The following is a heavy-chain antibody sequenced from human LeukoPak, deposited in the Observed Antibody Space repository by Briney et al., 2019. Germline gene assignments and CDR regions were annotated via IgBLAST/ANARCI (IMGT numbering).Heavy chain of an antibody. D-gene: IGHD2-15*01. J-gene: IGHJ6*03. V-gene: IGHV4-4*09. CDR3: ARAYRYCSGGSCYRGYYYFYMDV. CDR2: IYTSGST. CDR1: GSSISNYY. Sequence: SETLSLTCTVSGSSISNYYWSWVRQPPGKGLEWIGYIYTSGSTNYNPSLKSRVTISVDTSENQFSLRLSSVTAADTAVYYCARAYRYCSGGSCYRGYYYFYMDVWGKGTTVTVSS.